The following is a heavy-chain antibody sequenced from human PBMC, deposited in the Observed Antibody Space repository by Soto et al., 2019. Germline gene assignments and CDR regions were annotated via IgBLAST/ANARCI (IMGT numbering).Heavy chain of an antibody. D-gene: IGHD6-6*01. J-gene: IGHJ5*02. CDR3: AREGYSSSSGSRGNWFEP. V-gene: IGHV1-8*01. CDR2: MSPNSANT. Sequence: ASVKVSCKASGYTFTSYEINWVRQATGQGLEWMGWMSPNSANTGYAQKFQGRVTMTRNTSISTAYMELNSLRSEDTAVYYCAREGYSSSSGSRGNWFEPWGQGTMVTVSS. CDR1: GYTFTSYE.